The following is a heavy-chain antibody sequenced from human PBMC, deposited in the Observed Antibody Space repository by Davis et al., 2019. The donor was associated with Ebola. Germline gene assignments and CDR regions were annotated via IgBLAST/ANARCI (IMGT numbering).Heavy chain of an antibody. CDR2: FNHNGNT. J-gene: IGHJ4*02. D-gene: IGHD7-27*01. CDR1: GASISNDNW. Sequence: SETLSLTCAVSGASISNDNWWSWVRQPPGKGLEWVGEFNHNGNTNYNPSLKSRVIISVDTSKNQFSLNLSSVTAADTAIYYCVRGRTWGIPDYWGQGTLVTVSS. V-gene: IGHV4-4*02. CDR3: VRGRTWGIPDY.